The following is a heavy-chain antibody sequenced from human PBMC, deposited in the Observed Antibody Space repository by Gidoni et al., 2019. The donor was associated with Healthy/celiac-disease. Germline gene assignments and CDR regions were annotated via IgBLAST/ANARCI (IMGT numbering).Heavy chain of an antibody. D-gene: IGHD2-8*01. CDR1: GFTFSSYS. V-gene: IGHV3-48*02. CDR3: ARVSQMGFGY. Sequence: EVQLVESGGGLVQPGGSLRLSCAASGFTFSSYSMHWVRQAPGKGLEWVSYISSSSSTIYYADSVKGRFTISRDNAKHSLYLQMNSLRDEDTAVYYCARVSQMGFGYWGQGTLVTVSS. J-gene: IGHJ4*02. CDR2: ISSSSSTI.